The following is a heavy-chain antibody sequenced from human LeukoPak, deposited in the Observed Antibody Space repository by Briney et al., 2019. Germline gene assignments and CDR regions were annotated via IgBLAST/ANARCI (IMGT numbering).Heavy chain of an antibody. CDR2: INHSGST. CDR1: GGSISSYY. J-gene: IGHJ4*02. D-gene: IGHD3-10*01. CDR3: ARRRRGDPFDY. Sequence: SETLSLTCTVSGGSISSYYWSWIRQPPGKGLEWVGEINHSGSTNYNPSLKSRVTISVDTSKNQFSLKLSSVTAADTAVYYCARRRRGDPFDYWGQGTLVTVSS. V-gene: IGHV4-34*01.